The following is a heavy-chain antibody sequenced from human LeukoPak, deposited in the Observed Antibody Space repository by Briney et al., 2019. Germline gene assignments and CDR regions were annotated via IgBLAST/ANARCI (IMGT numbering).Heavy chain of an antibody. Sequence: PGGSLRLSCAASGFAFNNYWMFWVRQAPEKGLVWISQTNIDGASTTYGDPAKGRFTASRDNAKSILYLQLNSLGVEDTAVYYCARGTSITAGIGYWGQGTLVTVSS. V-gene: IGHV3-74*01. D-gene: IGHD6-13*01. J-gene: IGHJ4*02. CDR3: ARGTSITAGIGY. CDR2: TNIDGAST. CDR1: GFAFNNYW.